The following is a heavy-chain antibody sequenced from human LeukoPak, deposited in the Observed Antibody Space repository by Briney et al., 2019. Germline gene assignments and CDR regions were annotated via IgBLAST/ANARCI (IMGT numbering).Heavy chain of an antibody. D-gene: IGHD1-26*01. CDR1: GDFISNNF. CDR3: ARSSHSGTYAGGY. V-gene: IGHV4-59*01. J-gene: IGHJ4*02. Sequence: SETLSLTCTVSGDFISNNFWHWIRQPPGKGLEWIGYIYHSGSTYHNPSLKSRVSISVDMSKNQFFLKLSSVTAADTAVYYCARSSHSGTYAGGYWGQGTLVTVSS. CDR2: IYHSGST.